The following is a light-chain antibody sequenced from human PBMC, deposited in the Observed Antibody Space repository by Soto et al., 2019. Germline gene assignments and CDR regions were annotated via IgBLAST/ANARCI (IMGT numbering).Light chain of an antibody. J-gene: IGKJ1*01. Sequence: EIVLTQSPATLSLSPGERATLSCRASQSVSSFLAWYQQKPGQAPRLLIYGASNRATGIPDRFSGSGSGTDFTLTITGLEPEDSAMYYCQQYDKSPRTFGQGTKVDIK. V-gene: IGKV3-20*01. CDR2: GAS. CDR1: QSVSSF. CDR3: QQYDKSPRT.